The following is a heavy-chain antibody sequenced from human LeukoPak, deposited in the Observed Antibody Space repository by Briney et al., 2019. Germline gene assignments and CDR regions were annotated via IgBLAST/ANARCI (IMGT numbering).Heavy chain of an antibody. CDR3: ARAPRDSGYDG. CDR1: GGTFSRYA. CDR2: IIPIFGTA. J-gene: IGHJ4*02. V-gene: IGHV1-69*05. Sequence: SVKVSCKASGGTFSRYAISWVRQAPGQGLEWMGRIIPIFGTANYAQKFQGRVTITTDESTSTAYMELSSLRSEDTAVYYCARAPRDSGYDGWGQGTLVTVSS. D-gene: IGHD5-12*01.